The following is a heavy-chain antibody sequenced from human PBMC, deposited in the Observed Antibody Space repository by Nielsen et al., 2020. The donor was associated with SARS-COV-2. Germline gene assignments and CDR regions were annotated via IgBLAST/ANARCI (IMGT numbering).Heavy chain of an antibody. J-gene: IGHJ5*02. CDR1: GGSISTYY. V-gene: IGHV4-59*01. D-gene: IGHD7-27*01. CDR3: ARVKGWGNWFDP. Sequence: SETLSLTCTVSGGSISTYYWSWLRQPPGKGLEWIGHIYYTGSTTYNPSLKSRVTMSVDTPKNQFSLNLSSVTAADTAVYYCARVKGWGNWFDPWGQGTLVTVSS. CDR2: IYYTGST.